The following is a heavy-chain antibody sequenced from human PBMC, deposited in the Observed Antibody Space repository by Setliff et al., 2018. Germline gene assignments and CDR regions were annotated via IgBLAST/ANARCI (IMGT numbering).Heavy chain of an antibody. Sequence: SETLSLTCTVSGYSISSGYYWGWIRQPPGKGLEWIGSIYHSGSTYYNPSLKSRVTISIDTSKNQFSLKLSSVTAAGTAVYYCARLYGGYSGYWYFDLWGRGTLVTVSS. CDR3: ARLYGGYSGYWYFDL. J-gene: IGHJ2*01. CDR1: GYSISSGYY. V-gene: IGHV4-38-2*02. D-gene: IGHD5-12*01. CDR2: IYHSGST.